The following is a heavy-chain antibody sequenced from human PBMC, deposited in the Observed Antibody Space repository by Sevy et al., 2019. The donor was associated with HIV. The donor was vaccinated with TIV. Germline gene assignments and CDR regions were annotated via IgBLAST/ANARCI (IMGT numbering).Heavy chain of an antibody. V-gene: IGHV3-23*01. J-gene: IGHJ2*01. D-gene: IGHD3-3*01. CDR2: INGNGRAT. CDR1: GFGFDTYA. Sequence: GRSLRLSCAASGFGFDTYAMSWVRQAPGKGLEWVSTINGNGRATYYADSVKDRFTISRDNSKKTLSLQMNSLRAEDTATYYCAKDGVVDITIFGLNIRHYWYFDVWGRGTLVTVSS. CDR3: AKDGVVDITIFGLNIRHYWYFDV.